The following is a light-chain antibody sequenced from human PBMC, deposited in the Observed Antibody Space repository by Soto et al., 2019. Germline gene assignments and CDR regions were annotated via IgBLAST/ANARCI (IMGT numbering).Light chain of an antibody. V-gene: IGLV1-40*01. CDR1: SSNIGAGHV. Sequence: QSVLTQQPSVSGAPGQRVTISCTGSSSNIGAGHVVHWYQQLPGRAPKLLMYGSTNRPSGVPDRFSGSKSGTSASLAITGLQAEDEADYYCQSYDNSLSASVFGGGTKVTVL. CDR3: QSYDNSLSASV. J-gene: IGLJ2*01. CDR2: GST.